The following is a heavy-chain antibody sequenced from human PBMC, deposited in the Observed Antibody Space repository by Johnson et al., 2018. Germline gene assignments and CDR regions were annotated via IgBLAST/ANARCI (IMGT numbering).Heavy chain of an antibody. V-gene: IGHV3-11*04. CDR2: ISSSGSTI. CDR3: ARDRDLDTAIVDAFDI. J-gene: IGHJ3*02. D-gene: IGHD5-18*01. Sequence: QVQLQESGGGLVKPGGSLRLSCAASGFTFSDYYMSWIRQAPGKGLEWVSYISSSGSTIYYADSVKGRFTISRDNAKNSLYLQMNSLRAEDTAVYYCARDRDLDTAIVDAFDIWGQGTMVTVSS. CDR1: GFTFSDYY.